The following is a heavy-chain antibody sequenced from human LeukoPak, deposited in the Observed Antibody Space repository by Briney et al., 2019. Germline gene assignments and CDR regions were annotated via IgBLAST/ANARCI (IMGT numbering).Heavy chain of an antibody. CDR1: GYSISSGYY. D-gene: IGHD6-19*01. V-gene: IGHV4-38-2*02. CDR3: ARDPPQWLVPSGDDY. CDR2: IYYSGNT. J-gene: IGHJ4*02. Sequence: SETLSLTCTVSGYSISSGYYWGWIRQPPGKGLEWIGSIYYSGNTYYNASLKSRVTISVDTSKNQFSLKLTSVTAADTAVYYCARDPPQWLVPSGDDYWGQGTLVTVSS.